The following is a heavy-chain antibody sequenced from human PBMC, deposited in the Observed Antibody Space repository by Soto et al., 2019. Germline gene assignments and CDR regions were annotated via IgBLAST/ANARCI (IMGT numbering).Heavy chain of an antibody. Sequence: EVQLVESGGGLVKPGGSLRLSCAASGFTFSSYSMNWVRQAPGKGLEWVSSISSSSSYIYYADSVKGRFTISRDNAKNSLYLQMNSLRAEDTAVYYCARDKGYSSSWLDYWGQGTLGTVSS. J-gene: IGHJ4*02. V-gene: IGHV3-21*01. D-gene: IGHD6-13*01. CDR1: GFTFSSYS. CDR3: ARDKGYSSSWLDY. CDR2: ISSSSSYI.